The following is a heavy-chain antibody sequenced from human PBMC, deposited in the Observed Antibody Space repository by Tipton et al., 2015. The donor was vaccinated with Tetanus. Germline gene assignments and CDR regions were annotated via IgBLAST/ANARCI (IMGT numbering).Heavy chain of an antibody. V-gene: IGHV4-30-4*01. CDR3: ARSNRGTHRNDAFDI. CDR2: MHYSGTT. J-gene: IGHJ3*02. CDR1: GGSVRSGDYY. Sequence: TLSLTCGVSGGSVRSGDYYWSWIRQPPGKGLEWIGYMHYSGTTYYNVSLSRRVTISRDTSKNHFFLKMTSVTAADTAVYYCARSNRGTHRNDAFDIWGQGTMVIVSS. D-gene: IGHD1-26*01.